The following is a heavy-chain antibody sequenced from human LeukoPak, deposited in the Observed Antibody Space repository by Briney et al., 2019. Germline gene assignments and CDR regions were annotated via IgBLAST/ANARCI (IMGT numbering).Heavy chain of an antibody. CDR1: GFTFSSYA. Sequence: PGGSLRLSCAASGFTFSSYAMHWVRQAPGKGLEWVAVISYDGSNKYYADSVKGRFTISRDNAKNSLYLQMNSLRAEDTAVYYCARDPGEMATTEGLGDYWGQGTLVTVSS. CDR2: ISYDGSNK. D-gene: IGHD5-24*01. CDR3: ARDPGEMATTEGLGDY. J-gene: IGHJ4*02. V-gene: IGHV3-30-3*01.